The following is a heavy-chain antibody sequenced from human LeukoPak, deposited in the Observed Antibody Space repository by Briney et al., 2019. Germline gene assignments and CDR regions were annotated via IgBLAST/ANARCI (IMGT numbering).Heavy chain of an antibody. CDR3: ARSRQQLNAFDI. Sequence: SVKVSCKASGGTFSSYAISWVRQAPGQGLEWMGRIIPIFSTANYAQKFQGRVTITTDESTSTAYMELSSLRSEDTAVYYCARSRQQLNAFDIRGQGTMVTVSS. V-gene: IGHV1-69*05. D-gene: IGHD6-13*01. CDR2: IIPIFSTA. CDR1: GGTFSSYA. J-gene: IGHJ3*02.